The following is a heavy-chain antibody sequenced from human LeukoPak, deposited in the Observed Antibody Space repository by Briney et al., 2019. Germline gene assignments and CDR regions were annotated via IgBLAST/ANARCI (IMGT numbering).Heavy chain of an antibody. V-gene: IGHV3-53*04. CDR1: GFIVSTNY. D-gene: IGHD3-22*01. CDR2: IYSGGST. CDR3: ARTTYYYDSSAYYFDY. J-gene: IGHJ4*02. Sequence: GGSLRLSCAASGFIVSTNYMSWVRQAPGKGLEWVSVIYSGGSTYYADSVKGRFTTSRHNSKNTLYLQMNSLKTEDTAVYYCARTTYYYDSSAYYFDYWGQGTLVTVSS.